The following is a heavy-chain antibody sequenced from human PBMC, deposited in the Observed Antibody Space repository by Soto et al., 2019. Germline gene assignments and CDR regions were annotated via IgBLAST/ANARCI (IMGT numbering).Heavy chain of an antibody. D-gene: IGHD2-15*01. J-gene: IGHJ4*02. CDR2: INHSGST. V-gene: IGHV4-34*01. Sequence: SETLSLTCAVYGGSFSGYYWSWIRQPPGKGLEWIGEINHSGSTNYNPSLKSRVTISVDTSKNQFSLKLSSVTAADTAVYYCARGEREYCSGGSCSPALLYDFDYWGQGTLVTVSS. CDR1: GGSFSGYY. CDR3: ARGEREYCSGGSCSPALLYDFDY.